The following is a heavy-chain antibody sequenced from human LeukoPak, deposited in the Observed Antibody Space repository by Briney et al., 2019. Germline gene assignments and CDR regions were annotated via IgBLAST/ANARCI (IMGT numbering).Heavy chain of an antibody. CDR3: ARDRYVVVPAAVDWLDP. Sequence: SVKVSCKASGGTFSSYAISWVRQAPGQGLEWMGGIIPIFGTANYAQKFQGRVTITADESTSTAYMELSSLRSEDTAVYYCARDRYVVVPAAVDWLDPWGQGTLVTVSS. CDR2: IIPIFGTA. J-gene: IGHJ5*02. V-gene: IGHV1-69*13. D-gene: IGHD2-2*01. CDR1: GGTFSSYA.